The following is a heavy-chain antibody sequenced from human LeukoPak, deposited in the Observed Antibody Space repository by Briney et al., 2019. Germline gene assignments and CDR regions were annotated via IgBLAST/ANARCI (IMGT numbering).Heavy chain of an antibody. Sequence: GGSLRLSCAASGFTFSSYVMNWVRQAPGKGLEWVSVIYSGGSTYYTDSVKGRFTISRDNSKNTVYLQMNSLRAEDTAMYYCARELGGFDCWGQGTLVTVSS. CDR1: GFTFSSYV. CDR2: IYSGGST. CDR3: ARELGGFDC. V-gene: IGHV3-66*01. J-gene: IGHJ4*02.